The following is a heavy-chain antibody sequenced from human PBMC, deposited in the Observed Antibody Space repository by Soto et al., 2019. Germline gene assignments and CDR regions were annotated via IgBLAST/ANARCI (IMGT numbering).Heavy chain of an antibody. D-gene: IGHD6-19*01. J-gene: IGHJ4*02. CDR1: SGSISSSNW. Sequence: QVQLQESGPGLVKPSGTLSLTCAVSSGSISSSNWWSWVRQPPGKGLEWIGEIYHSGSTNYNPSLKSRVTIAVDKSKHQFSLKLSSVTAADTAVYYCARAVALRRVGVSSPPDYWGQGTLVTVSS. CDR2: IYHSGST. V-gene: IGHV4-4*02. CDR3: ARAVALRRVGVSSPPDY.